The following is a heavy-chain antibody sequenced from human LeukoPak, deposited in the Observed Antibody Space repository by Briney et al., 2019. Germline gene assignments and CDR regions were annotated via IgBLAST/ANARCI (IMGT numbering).Heavy chain of an antibody. CDR1: GFTVSNNY. CDR3: ARGGGTDAFDI. D-gene: IGHD1-1*01. Sequence: GGSLRLSCEASGFTVSNNYMTWVRQAPGQGLEWVSVIYSAGSTYYADSVKGRFSISRDNSNNTLYLQMHSLRVDDTAVYYCARGGGTDAFDIWGPGTMVTVSS. V-gene: IGHV3-53*01. J-gene: IGHJ3*02. CDR2: IYSAGST.